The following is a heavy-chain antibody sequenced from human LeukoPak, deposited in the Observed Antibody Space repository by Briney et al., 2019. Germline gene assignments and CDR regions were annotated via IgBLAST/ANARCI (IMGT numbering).Heavy chain of an antibody. CDR1: GYTFTSYD. Sequence: ASVKVSCKASGYTFTSYDINWVRQATGQGLEWMGWMNPNSGNTGYAQKFQGRVTITRNTSISTAYMELSSLRSEDTAVYYCARTIVATIKDAFDIWGQGTMVTVSS. V-gene: IGHV1-8*03. D-gene: IGHD5-12*01. CDR2: MNPNSGNT. CDR3: ARTIVATIKDAFDI. J-gene: IGHJ3*02.